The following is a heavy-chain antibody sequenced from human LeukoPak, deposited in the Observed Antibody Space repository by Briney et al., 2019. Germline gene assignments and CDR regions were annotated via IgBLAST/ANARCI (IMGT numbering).Heavy chain of an antibody. D-gene: IGHD3-3*01. Sequence: GGSLRLSCAASGFTFSSYGMHWVRQAPGKGLEWVAFIRYDGSNKYYADSVKGRFTISRDNSKNTLYLQMNSLRAEDTAVYYCAKVPSWSGYPLYYYYYMDVWGKGTTVTVSS. J-gene: IGHJ6*03. CDR2: IRYDGSNK. V-gene: IGHV3-30*02. CDR1: GFTFSSYG. CDR3: AKVPSWSGYPLYYYYYMDV.